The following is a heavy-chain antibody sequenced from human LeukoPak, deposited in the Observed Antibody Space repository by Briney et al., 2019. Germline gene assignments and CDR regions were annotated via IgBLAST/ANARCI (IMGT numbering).Heavy chain of an antibody. Sequence: ASVKVSCKASGYTFTSYGISWVRQAPGQGLEWMGWISAYNGNTNYAQKLQGRVTMTTETSTSTAYMELRSLRSDDTAVYYCARAGLGGTIFGVVRNRYYYYYYMDVWGKGTTVTVSS. CDR1: GYTFTSYG. CDR3: ARAGLGGTIFGVVRNRYYYYYYMDV. J-gene: IGHJ6*03. V-gene: IGHV1-18*01. D-gene: IGHD3-3*01. CDR2: ISAYNGNT.